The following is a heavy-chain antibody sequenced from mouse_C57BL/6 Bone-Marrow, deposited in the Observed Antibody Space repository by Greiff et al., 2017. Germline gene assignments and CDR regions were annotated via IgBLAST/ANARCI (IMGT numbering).Heavy chain of an antibody. J-gene: IGHJ4*01. V-gene: IGHV5-6*01. CDR1: GFTFSSYG. Sequence: EVQLVESGGDLVKPGGSLKLSCAASGFTFSSYGMSWVRQTPDKRLEWVATISSGGSYTYYPDSVKGRFTISRDNAKNTLYLQMSSLKSEDTAMYYCARQFYYNYDGFYYAMDYWGQGTSVTVSS. CDR2: ISSGGSYT. D-gene: IGHD2-4*01. CDR3: ARQFYYNYDGFYYAMDY.